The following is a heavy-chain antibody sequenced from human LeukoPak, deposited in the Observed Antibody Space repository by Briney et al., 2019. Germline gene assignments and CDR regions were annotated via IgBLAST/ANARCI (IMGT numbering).Heavy chain of an antibody. CDR3: AREVDYYGSGFTAYGMDV. J-gene: IGHJ6*02. CDR2: IRNKANSYTT. D-gene: IGHD3-10*01. Sequence: GGSLRLSCAASGFTFSDHYMDWVRQAPGKGLEWVGRIRNKANSYTTAYAASVKGRFTISRADSKNSLYLQTHSLKTEDTAVYYCAREVDYYGSGFTAYGMDVWGQGTTVTVSS. V-gene: IGHV3-72*01. CDR1: GFTFSDHY.